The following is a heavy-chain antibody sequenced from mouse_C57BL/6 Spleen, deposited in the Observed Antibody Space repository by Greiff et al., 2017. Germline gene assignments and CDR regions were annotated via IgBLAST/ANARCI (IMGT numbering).Heavy chain of an antibody. V-gene: IGHV5-4*01. J-gene: IGHJ4*01. CDR1: GFTFSSYA. CDR2: ISDGGSYT. D-gene: IGHD2-3*01. Sequence: EVKLMESGGGLVKPGGSLKLSCAASGFTFSSYAMSWVRQTPEKRLEWVATISDGGSYTYYPDNVKGRFTISRDNAKNNLYLQMSHLKSEDTAMYYCARDDDGYSHYYAMDYWGQGTSVTVSS. CDR3: ARDDDGYSHYYAMDY.